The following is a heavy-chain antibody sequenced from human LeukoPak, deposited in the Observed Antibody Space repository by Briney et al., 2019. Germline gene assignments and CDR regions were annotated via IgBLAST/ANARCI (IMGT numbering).Heavy chain of an antibody. D-gene: IGHD6-13*01. V-gene: IGHV3-30*18. CDR3: AKDQSSCWYHPYDY. CDR2: ISYDGSNK. CDR1: GFTFSSYG. Sequence: GGSLRLSCAASGFTFSSYGMHWVRQAPGKGLEWVAVISYDGSNKYYADSVKGRFTISRDNSKNTLYLQMNSLRGEDTAVYYCAKDQSSCWYHPYDYWGQGTLVTVSS. J-gene: IGHJ4*02.